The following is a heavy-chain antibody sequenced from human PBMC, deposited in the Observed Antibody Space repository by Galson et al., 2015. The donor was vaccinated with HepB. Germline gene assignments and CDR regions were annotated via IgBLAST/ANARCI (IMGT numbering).Heavy chain of an antibody. CDR1: GYTFTSYY. J-gene: IGHJ6*03. V-gene: IGHV1-2*02. Sequence: SVKVSCKASGYTFTSYYMHWVRQAPGQGLEWMGWINPNSGGTNYAQKFQGRVTMTRDTSISTAYMELSRLRSDDTAVYYCARDRAERYCSSTSCYYMDVWGKGTTVTVSS. D-gene: IGHD2-2*01. CDR3: ARDRAERYCSSTSCYYMDV. CDR2: INPNSGGT.